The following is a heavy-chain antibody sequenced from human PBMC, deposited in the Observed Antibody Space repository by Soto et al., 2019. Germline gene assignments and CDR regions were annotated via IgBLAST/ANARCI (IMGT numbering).Heavy chain of an antibody. J-gene: IGHJ4*02. CDR3: AKTIAEGIRFLEWFTAGDY. D-gene: IGHD3-3*01. CDR1: GFTFSSYA. Sequence: GGSLRLSCAASGFTFSSYAMSWVRQAPGKGLEWVSAISGSGGSTYYADSVKGRFTISRDNSKNTLYLQMNSLRAEDTAVYYCAKTIAEGIRFLEWFTAGDYWGQGTLVTVSS. CDR2: ISGSGGST. V-gene: IGHV3-23*01.